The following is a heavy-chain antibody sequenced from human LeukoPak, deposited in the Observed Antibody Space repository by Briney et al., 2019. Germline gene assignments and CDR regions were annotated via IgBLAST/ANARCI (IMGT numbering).Heavy chain of an antibody. V-gene: IGHV3-7*01. Sequence: PGGSLRLSCAASGFTFSNYWMSWVRQAPGKGLEWVANIKQDGSEKYYVDSVKGRFTISRDSAKNSLYLQMNSLRAEDTAVYYCARGHGDYDYWGQGTLVTVSS. D-gene: IGHD4-17*01. CDR3: ARGHGDYDY. CDR2: IKQDGSEK. J-gene: IGHJ4*02. CDR1: GFTFSNYW.